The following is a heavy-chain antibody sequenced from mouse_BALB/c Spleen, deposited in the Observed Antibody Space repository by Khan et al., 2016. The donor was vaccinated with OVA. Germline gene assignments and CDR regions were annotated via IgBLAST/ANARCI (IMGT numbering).Heavy chain of an antibody. D-gene: IGHD2-10*01. CDR3: ARPPYFSYTLDH. J-gene: IGHJ4*01. V-gene: IGHV9-3-1*01. CDR2: INTYTGEP. CDR1: GYTLTNYG. Sequence: LVESGPELKKPGETVKISCKASGYTLTNYGMNWVKQSPGKALKWMGWINTYTGEPTYADDFKGRFAFSLETYANTAYLQINNLKNEDTATYFGARPPYFSYTLDHWGQGTSVTVSS.